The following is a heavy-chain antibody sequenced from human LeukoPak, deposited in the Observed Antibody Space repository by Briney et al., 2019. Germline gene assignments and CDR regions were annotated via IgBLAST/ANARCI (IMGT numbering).Heavy chain of an antibody. CDR3: ARVGHYYDYVWGSYRYQGTFDY. CDR2: IYYSGST. Sequence: PSETLSLTCTVSGGSISSYYWSWIRQPPGKGLEWIGYIYYSGSTNYNPPLKSRVTISVDTSKNQFSLKLSSVTAAGTAVYYCARVGHYYDYVWGSYRYQGTFDYWGQGTLVTVSS. J-gene: IGHJ4*02. V-gene: IGHV4-59*12. D-gene: IGHD3-16*02. CDR1: GGSISSYY.